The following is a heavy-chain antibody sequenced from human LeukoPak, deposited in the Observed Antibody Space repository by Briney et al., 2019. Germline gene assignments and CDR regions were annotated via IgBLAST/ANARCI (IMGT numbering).Heavy chain of an antibody. CDR3: ARDLDGYNYSDEYFQH. CDR1: GYTFTSYG. J-gene: IGHJ1*01. Sequence: ASVKVSCKASGYTFTSYGISWVRQAPGQGLEWMGWISAYNGNTNYAQKLQGRVTMTTDTSTSTAYMELRSLRSDDTAVCYCARDLDGYNYSDEYFQHWGQGTLVTVSS. D-gene: IGHD5-24*01. CDR2: ISAYNGNT. V-gene: IGHV1-18*01.